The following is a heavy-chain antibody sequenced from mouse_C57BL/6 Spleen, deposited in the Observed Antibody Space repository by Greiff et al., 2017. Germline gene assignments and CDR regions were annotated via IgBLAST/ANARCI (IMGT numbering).Heavy chain of an antibody. V-gene: IGHV1-75*01. D-gene: IGHD1-1*01. CDR3: ASSYGSSYWYFDV. CDR1: GYTFTDYY. Sequence: VQLQQSGPELVKPGASVKISCKASGYTFTDYYINWVKQRPGQGLEWIGWLFPGSGSTYYNEKFKGKATLTVDKSSSTAYMLLSSLTSEDSAVYFWASSYGSSYWYFDVWGTGTTVTVSS. CDR2: LFPGSGST. J-gene: IGHJ1*03.